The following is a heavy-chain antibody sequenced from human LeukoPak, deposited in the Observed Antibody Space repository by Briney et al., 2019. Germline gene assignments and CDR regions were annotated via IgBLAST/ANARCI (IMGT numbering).Heavy chain of an antibody. D-gene: IGHD3-9*01. Sequence: SETLSLTCTVSGGSISSHYWKWIRQSPGKGLEWIGYIYYSGNTNYNPSLKSRVTISVDTSKNQFSLKLHSVTAADTAVYYCARFRVDLTGYYDIEYWGQGTLVTVSS. CDR2: IYYSGNT. J-gene: IGHJ4*02. CDR3: ARFRVDLTGYYDIEY. V-gene: IGHV4-59*11. CDR1: GGSISSHY.